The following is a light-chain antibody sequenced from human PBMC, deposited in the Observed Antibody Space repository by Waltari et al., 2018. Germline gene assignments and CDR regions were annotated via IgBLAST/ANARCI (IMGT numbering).Light chain of an antibody. CDR2: KDS. CDR3: QSADSSGTYIV. Sequence: SYDLTQPPSVSVSPGQTARITCSGDALPTQYAHWYQQKAGQAPVLVIHKDSDRPSGIPERFSGSNSGTTVTLTISGVQAEDEADYYCQSADSSGTYIVFGGGTKLTVL. CDR1: ALPTQY. J-gene: IGLJ2*01. V-gene: IGLV3-25*03.